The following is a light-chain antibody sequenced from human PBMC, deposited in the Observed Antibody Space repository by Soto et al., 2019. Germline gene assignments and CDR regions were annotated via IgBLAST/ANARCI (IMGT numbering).Light chain of an antibody. CDR1: NSNIGAGYD. CDR3: QSYDISLSGSV. CDR2: GNS. V-gene: IGLV1-40*01. J-gene: IGLJ1*01. Sequence: SALTQPPSVSGAPGQRVTISCTGSNSNIGAGYDVHWYQQLPGTAPKLLIYGNSNRPSGVPDRFSGSKSVTSASLAITGLQAEDEADYYCQSYDISLSGSVFGTGTKVTVL.